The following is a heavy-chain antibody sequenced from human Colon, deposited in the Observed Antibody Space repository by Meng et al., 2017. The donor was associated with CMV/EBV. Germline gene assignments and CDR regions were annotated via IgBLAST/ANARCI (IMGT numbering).Heavy chain of an antibody. CDR1: GGSISSSSYY. V-gene: IGHV4-39*07. CDR2: IYYSVST. Sequence: SETLSLTCTVSGGSISSSSYYWGWIRQPPGKGLEWIGSIYYSVSTYYNPSLKSRVTISVDTSKNQFSLKLSSVTAADTAVYYCARDCYYYDSSGYYYYGMDVWGQGTTVTVSS. J-gene: IGHJ6*02. CDR3: ARDCYYYDSSGYYYYGMDV. D-gene: IGHD3-22*01.